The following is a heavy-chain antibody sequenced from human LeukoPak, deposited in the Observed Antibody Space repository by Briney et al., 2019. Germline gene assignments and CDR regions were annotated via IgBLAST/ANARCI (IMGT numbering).Heavy chain of an antibody. J-gene: IGHJ4*02. Sequence: ASVKVSCKASGYTFTSYGISWVRQVPGQGLEWMGWISAYNGNTNYAQKLQGRVTMTTDTSTSTAYMELRSLRSDDTAVYYCAREEAAYGGNSGEGTMDYWGQGTLVTVSS. CDR1: GYTFTSYG. V-gene: IGHV1-18*01. CDR3: AREEAAYGGNSGEGTMDY. CDR2: ISAYNGNT. D-gene: IGHD4-23*01.